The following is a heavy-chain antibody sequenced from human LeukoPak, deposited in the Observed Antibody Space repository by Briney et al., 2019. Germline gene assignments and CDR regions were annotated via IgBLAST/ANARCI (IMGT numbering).Heavy chain of an antibody. V-gene: IGHV1-69*13. J-gene: IGHJ3*02. CDR1: GGTFSSYA. CDR2: IIPIFGTA. D-gene: IGHD5-12*01. Sequence: SVKVSCKASGGTFSSYAISWVRQAPGQGLEWMGGIIPIFGTANYAQKFQGRVTITADESTSTAYMELSSLRSEDTAVYYCAREGSGYDSVAFDIWGQGTMVTVSS. CDR3: AREGSGYDSVAFDI.